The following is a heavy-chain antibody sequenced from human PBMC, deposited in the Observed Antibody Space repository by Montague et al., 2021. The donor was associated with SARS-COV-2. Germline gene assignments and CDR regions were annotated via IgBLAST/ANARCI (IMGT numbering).Heavy chain of an antibody. Sequence: SLRLSCAASGFTFSSYEMNWVRQAPGKGLEWVSYISSSGSTIYYADSVKGRLTISRDNAKNSLYLQMNSLRAEDTAVYYCAIDLGFGESLVAYYYYYGMDVWGQGTTVTVSS. CDR2: ISSSGSTI. CDR3: AIDLGFGESLVAYYYYYGMDV. V-gene: IGHV3-48*03. J-gene: IGHJ6*02. CDR1: GFTFSSYE. D-gene: IGHD3-10*01.